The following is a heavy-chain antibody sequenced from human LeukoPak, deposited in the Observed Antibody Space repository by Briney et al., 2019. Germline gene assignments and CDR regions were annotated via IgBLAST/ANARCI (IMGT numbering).Heavy chain of an antibody. CDR1: GYSFTTYW. CDR3: ARPHTLDRSTKYYFDY. CDR2: IYPGDSDT. V-gene: IGHV5-51*01. J-gene: IGHJ4*02. Sequence: GESLKISCKASGYSFTTYWIGWVRQIPGKGLEWMGIIYPGDSDTRYSPSFQGKVTISADESISTAHLQWSRLKASDTAMYYCARPHTLDRSTKYYFDYWGQGTLVTVSS. D-gene: IGHD2-2*01.